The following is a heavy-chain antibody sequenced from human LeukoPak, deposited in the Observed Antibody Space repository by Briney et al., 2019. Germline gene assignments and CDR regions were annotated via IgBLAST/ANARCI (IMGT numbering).Heavy chain of an antibody. J-gene: IGHJ4*02. D-gene: IGHD6-13*01. CDR1: GGSVSSGSYY. CDR3: AREDSSSWYRGYFFDY. Sequence: SETLSLSCTVSGGSVSSGSYYWSWIRQPPGKGLEWIGYIYYSGSTNYNPSLKSRVTISVDTSKNQFSLKLGSVTAADTAVYYCAREDSSSWYRGYFFDYWGQGTLVTVSS. CDR2: IYYSGST. V-gene: IGHV4-61*01.